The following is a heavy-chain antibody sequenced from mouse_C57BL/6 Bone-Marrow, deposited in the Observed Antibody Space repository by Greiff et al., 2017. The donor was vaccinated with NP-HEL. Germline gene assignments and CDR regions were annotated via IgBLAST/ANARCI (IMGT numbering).Heavy chain of an antibody. V-gene: IGHV1-78*01. J-gene: IGHJ2*01. D-gene: IGHD1-1*01. CDR3: ARYGYYGSSYFDY. Sequence: VQLQESDAELVKPGASVKISCKVSGYTFTDHTIHWMKQRPEQGLEWIGYIYPRDGSTKYNEKFKGKATLTADKSSSTAYMQLNSLTSEDSAVYFCARYGYYGSSYFDYWGQGTTLTVSS. CDR2: IYPRDGST. CDR1: GYTFTDHT.